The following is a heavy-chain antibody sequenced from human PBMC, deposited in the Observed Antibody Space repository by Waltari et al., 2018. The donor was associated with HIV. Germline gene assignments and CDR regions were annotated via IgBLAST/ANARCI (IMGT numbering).Heavy chain of an antibody. J-gene: IGHJ3*02. CDR2: TSPVDSNT. CDR3: ASKDPTLGYSSSRWDACDI. Sequence: EVQLVQSGAEVKKPGESLKISCKGSGYSFTSYWIGWVRQMPGKGLAWMGITSPVDSNTRCSPSFQGQVPNSAAQTITTAYLQWSSLTTSDTAMYYCASKDPTLGYSSSRWDACDIWGQGTMVTVSS. CDR1: GYSFTSYW. D-gene: IGHD6-13*01. V-gene: IGHV5-51*01.